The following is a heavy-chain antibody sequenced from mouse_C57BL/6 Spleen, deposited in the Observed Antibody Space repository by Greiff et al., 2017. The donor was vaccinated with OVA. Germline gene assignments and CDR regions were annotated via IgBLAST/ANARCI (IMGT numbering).Heavy chain of an antibody. V-gene: IGHV1-19*01. J-gene: IGHJ2*01. D-gene: IGHD1-1*01. CDR1: GYTFTDFY. Sequence: VQLKQSGPVLVKPGASVKMSCKASGYTFTDFYMNWVKQSHGKSLEWIGVSNPYNGGTSYNPKFKGKATLTVDKSSSTAYSELNSLTSEDSAVYYCARWDTTVVATDYWGQGTTLTVSS. CDR2: SNPYNGGT. CDR3: ARWDTTVVATDY.